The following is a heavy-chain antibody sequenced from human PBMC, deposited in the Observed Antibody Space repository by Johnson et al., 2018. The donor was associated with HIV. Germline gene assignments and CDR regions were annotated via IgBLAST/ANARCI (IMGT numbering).Heavy chain of an antibody. Sequence: MLLVESGGGVVQPGGSLRLSYAASGITVSSNYMNWVRQAPGKGLEWVSLIFSVGNTYYADSVKGRFTISRDNSKNTLYLQMNSLRAEDTAVYYCARDDGWEPTGNDAFDIWGQGTMVTVSS. CDR2: IFSVGNT. J-gene: IGHJ3*02. CDR3: ARDDGWEPTGNDAFDI. D-gene: IGHD1-26*01. CDR1: GITVSSNY. V-gene: IGHV3-66*02.